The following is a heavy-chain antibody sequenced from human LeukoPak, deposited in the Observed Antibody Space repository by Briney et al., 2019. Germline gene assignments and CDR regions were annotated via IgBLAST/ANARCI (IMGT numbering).Heavy chain of an antibody. Sequence: SETLSLTCTVSGGSISSYYWSWIRQPPGTALEWIGYIYYSGSTNYNPSLKSRVTISVDTSRNQFSLELSSVPAAVTPVYYCARHVGGYDFWSRYYGYFDYWGQGTLVTVSS. V-gene: IGHV4-59*08. J-gene: IGHJ4*02. CDR2: IYYSGST. D-gene: IGHD3-3*01. CDR3: ARHVGGYDFWSRYYGYFDY. CDR1: GGSISSYY.